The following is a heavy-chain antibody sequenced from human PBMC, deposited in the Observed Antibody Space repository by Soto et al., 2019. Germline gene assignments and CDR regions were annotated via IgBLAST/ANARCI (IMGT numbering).Heavy chain of an antibody. CDR1: GFTFSSYA. J-gene: IGHJ4*02. CDR2: ISGSGGST. Sequence: QPGGSLRLSCAASGFTFSSYAMSWVRQAPGKGLEWVSAISGSGGSTYYADSVKGRFTISRDNSKNTLYLQMNSLRAEDTAVYYCAKDHLMYYGDYGLLSYYFDYWGQGTLVTVSS. CDR3: AKDHLMYYGDYGLLSYYFDY. D-gene: IGHD4-17*01. V-gene: IGHV3-23*01.